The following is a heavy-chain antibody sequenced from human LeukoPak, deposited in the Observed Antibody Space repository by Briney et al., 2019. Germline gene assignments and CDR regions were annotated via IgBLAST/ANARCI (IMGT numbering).Heavy chain of an antibody. D-gene: IGHD3-22*01. CDR2: IYYSGST. CDR3: AMHLDYDSSEGAFDI. Sequence: SETLSLTCTVSGGSISSYYWSWIRQPPGKGLEWIGYIYYSGSTNYNPSLKSRVTISVDTSKNQFSLKLSSVTAADTAVYYCAMHLDYDSSEGAFDIWGQGTMVTVSS. V-gene: IGHV4-59*01. CDR1: GGSISSYY. J-gene: IGHJ3*02.